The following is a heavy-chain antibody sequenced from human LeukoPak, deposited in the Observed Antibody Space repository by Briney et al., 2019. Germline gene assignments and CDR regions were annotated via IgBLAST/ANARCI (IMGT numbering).Heavy chain of an antibody. CDR3: ARAPVDFWSGYYYYGMDV. J-gene: IGHJ6*02. Sequence: GGSLRLSCTSSGFTFSSYWMSWVRQAPGKGPEWVAHIKENGNEQYYADSVKGRFTISRDSAKKSLCLQMNSLRAEDTAVYYCARAPVDFWSGYYYYGMDVWGQGTTVTVSS. V-gene: IGHV3-7*03. D-gene: IGHD3-3*01. CDR1: GFTFSSYW. CDR2: IKENGNEQ.